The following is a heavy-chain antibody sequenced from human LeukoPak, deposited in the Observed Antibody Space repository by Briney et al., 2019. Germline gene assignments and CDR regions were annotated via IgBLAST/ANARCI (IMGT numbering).Heavy chain of an antibody. CDR3: AKDKGNQQLYALDV. CDR2: MRFDGKTK. D-gene: IGHD2-8*01. J-gene: IGHJ6*02. CDR1: GFLVNDYG. V-gene: IGHV3-33*06. Sequence: PGGSLRLSCAASGFLVNDYGMHWVRQAPGKGPEWVAAMRFDGKTKYYVDSVKGRFTISRDTSKNTLFLQMNSLRDEDTAMYYCAKDKGNQQLYALDVWGQGTTVSVSS.